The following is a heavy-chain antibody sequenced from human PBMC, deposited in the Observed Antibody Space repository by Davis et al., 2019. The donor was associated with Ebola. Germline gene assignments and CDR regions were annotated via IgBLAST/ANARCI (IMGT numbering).Heavy chain of an antibody. Sequence: ASVKVSCKASGYTFTSYGISWVRQAPGQGLEWMGWISAYNGNTNYAQKLQGRVTMTTDTSTSTAYMELRSLRSDDTAVYYCARRGCSSTSCRWGGWFDPWGQGTLVTVSS. J-gene: IGHJ5*02. CDR1: GYTFTSYG. D-gene: IGHD2-2*01. CDR3: ARRGCSSTSCRWGGWFDP. V-gene: IGHV1-18*01. CDR2: ISAYNGNT.